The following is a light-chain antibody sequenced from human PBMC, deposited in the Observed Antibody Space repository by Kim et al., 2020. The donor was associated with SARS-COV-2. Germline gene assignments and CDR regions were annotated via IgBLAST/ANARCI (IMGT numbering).Light chain of an antibody. Sequence: ALEQTVRITCQGDSLRIYYATWYQQKPGQAPVVVIYGKNNRPSGIPDRFSGSSSGNTASLTITGAQAEDEADYYCNSRDSSGDHWVFGGGTQLTVL. CDR2: GKN. J-gene: IGLJ3*02. CDR3: NSRDSSGDHWV. CDR1: SLRIYY. V-gene: IGLV3-19*01.